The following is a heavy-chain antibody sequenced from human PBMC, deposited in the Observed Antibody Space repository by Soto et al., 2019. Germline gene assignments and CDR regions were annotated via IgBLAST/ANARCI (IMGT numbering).Heavy chain of an antibody. J-gene: IGHJ4*02. CDR2: FDPEDGET. CDR3: ATERTVYSRFDY. Sequence: ASVKVSCKVSGYTLTELSMHWVRQAPGKGLEWMGGFDPEDGETIYAQKFQGRVTMTEDTSTDTAYTELSSLRSEDTAVYYCATERTVYSRFDYWGQGTLVTVSS. D-gene: IGHD6-13*01. CDR1: GYTLTELS. V-gene: IGHV1-24*01.